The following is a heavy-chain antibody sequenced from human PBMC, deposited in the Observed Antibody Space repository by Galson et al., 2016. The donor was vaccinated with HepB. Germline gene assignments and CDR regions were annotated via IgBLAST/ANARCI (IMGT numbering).Heavy chain of an antibody. CDR3: AKVATPNRNYENWFDS. CDR1: GFTFSIFA. Sequence: SLRLSCAASGFTFSIFAMNWVRQAPGKGLEWVAVIWYDGSSKYYIDSVKGRFTISRDNSKNTLNLQMSSLRAEDTAVYYCAKVATPNRNYENWFDSWGQGTLVTVSS. V-gene: IGHV3-33*06. CDR2: IWYDGSSK. J-gene: IGHJ5*01. D-gene: IGHD4-11*01.